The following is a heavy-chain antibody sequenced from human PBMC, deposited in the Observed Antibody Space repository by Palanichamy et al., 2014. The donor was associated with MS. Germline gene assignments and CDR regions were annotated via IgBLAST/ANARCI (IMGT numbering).Heavy chain of an antibody. D-gene: IGHD1-14*01. CDR3: ASLLRRNSDYGMDV. CDR1: GYIFTNYA. Sequence: QVQLVQSGSELKKPGASVKVSCKASGYIFTNYAINWVRQAPGQGLEWMGWINTNTENPTYARGFTGRFVFSLDTSVSTAYLQISSLKAEDTAVYFCASLLRRNSDYGMDVWGQGTTVTVSS. J-gene: IGHJ6*02. CDR2: INTNTENP. V-gene: IGHV7-4-1*02.